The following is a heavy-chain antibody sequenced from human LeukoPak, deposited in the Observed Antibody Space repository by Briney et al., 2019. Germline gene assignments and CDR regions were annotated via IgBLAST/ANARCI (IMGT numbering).Heavy chain of an antibody. CDR2: ISAYNGNT. CDR3: ARVRFLEWLPDYFDY. V-gene: IGHV1-18*01. CDR1: GYTFTSYD. Sequence: ASVKVSCKASGYTFTSYDINWVRQATGQGLEWMGWISAYNGNTNYAQKLQGRVTMTTDTSTSTAYMELRSLRSDDTAVYYCARVRFLEWLPDYFDYWGQGTLVTVSS. D-gene: IGHD3-3*01. J-gene: IGHJ4*02.